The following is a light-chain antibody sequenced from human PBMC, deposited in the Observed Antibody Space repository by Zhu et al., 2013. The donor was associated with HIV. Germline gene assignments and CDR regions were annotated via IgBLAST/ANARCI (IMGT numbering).Light chain of an antibody. CDR2: EVS. V-gene: IGLV2-14*01. CDR1: TSDVGDYNY. CDR3: CSYAGSSTHVV. J-gene: IGLJ2*01. Sequence: QSALTQPASVSGSPGQSITISCTGTTSDVGDYNYVSWYQQHPGKAPKLMIYEVSNRPSGVSDRFSGSKSGNTASLTISGLQAEDEADYYCCSYAGSSTHVVFGGGTKLTVL.